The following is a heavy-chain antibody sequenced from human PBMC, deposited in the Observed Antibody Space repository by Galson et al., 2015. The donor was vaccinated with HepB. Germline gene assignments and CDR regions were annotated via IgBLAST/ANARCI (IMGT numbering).Heavy chain of an antibody. Sequence: ETLSLTCTVSGGSISSSSYYWGWIRQPPGKGLEWIGSIYYSGSTYYNPSLKSRVTISVDTSKNQFSLKLSSVTAADTAVYYCARDTRGYSSSWYNYWGQGTLVTVSS. D-gene: IGHD6-13*01. CDR2: IYYSGST. J-gene: IGHJ4*02. V-gene: IGHV4-39*07. CDR1: GGSISSSSYY. CDR3: ARDTRGYSSSWYNY.